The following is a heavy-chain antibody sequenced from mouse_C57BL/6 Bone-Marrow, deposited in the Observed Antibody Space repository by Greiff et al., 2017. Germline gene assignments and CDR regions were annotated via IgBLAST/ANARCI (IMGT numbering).Heavy chain of an antibody. CDR3: GGAVDY. CDR2: IWRGGST. V-gene: IGHV2-5*01. J-gene: IGHJ4*01. Sequence: VQLQQSGPGLVQPSQSLSITCTASGFSLTSYGVHWVRQSPGQGLEWLGVIWRGGSTDYNAAFMSRLSMTKDNSNSQAFMKMNRLQADDTAIYYCGGAVDYWGQGTSVTVSS. CDR1: GFSLTSYG.